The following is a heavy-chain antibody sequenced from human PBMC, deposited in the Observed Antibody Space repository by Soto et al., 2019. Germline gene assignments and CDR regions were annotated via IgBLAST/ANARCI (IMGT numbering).Heavy chain of an antibody. CDR2: ISPSSGGT. D-gene: IGHD1-1*01. J-gene: IGHJ3*01. CDR3: TRSIITTAGTDAFDL. CDR1: GYTFTSYY. Sequence: QVQLVQSGAEVKKPGASVRVSCKASGYTFTSYYIHWVRQAPGQGPEWMGIISPSSGGTDYAQKVQGRVTMTRDTSTSTVYMELSSLRSEDTAVYFCTRSIITTAGTDAFDLWGQGTSVTTSS. V-gene: IGHV1-46*03.